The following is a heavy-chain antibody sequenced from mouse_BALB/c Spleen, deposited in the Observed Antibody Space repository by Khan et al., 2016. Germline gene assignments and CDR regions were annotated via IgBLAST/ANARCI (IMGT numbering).Heavy chain of an antibody. D-gene: IGHD1-1*01. V-gene: IGHV14-3*02. CDR1: GFNIKDTY. Sequence: VRLQQSGAELVKPGASVKLSCTASGFNIKDTYMHWVKQRPEQGLEWIGRNDPANGNSKYDPKFQGKATIIVDKSSNTAYLQLSSLPSEDTAVYYCARRGPIYYYGSSYGYWGQGTTLTVSS. CDR2: NDPANGNS. CDR3: ARRGPIYYYGSSYGY. J-gene: IGHJ2*01.